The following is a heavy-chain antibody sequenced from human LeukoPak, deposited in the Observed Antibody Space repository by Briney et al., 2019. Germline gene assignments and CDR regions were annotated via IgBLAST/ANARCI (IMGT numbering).Heavy chain of an antibody. CDR1: VGSVSSGSYY. J-gene: IGHJ4*02. CDR2: IYYSGST. D-gene: IGHD1-26*01. CDR3: ARESRGGSYYFDY. V-gene: IGHV4-61*01. Sequence: SETLSLTCTVSVGSVSSGSYYWSWIRQPPGKGLEWIGYIYYSGSTNYNPSLKSRVTISVDTSKNQFSLKLSSVTAADTAVYYCARESRGGSYYFDYWGQGTLVTVSS.